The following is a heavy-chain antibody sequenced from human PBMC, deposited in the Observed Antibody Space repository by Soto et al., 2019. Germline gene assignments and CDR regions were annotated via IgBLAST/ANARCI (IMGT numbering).Heavy chain of an antibody. J-gene: IGHJ4*02. CDR1: GFTFSTYS. Sequence: EVQLVESGGGLVKPGGSLRLSCAASGFTFSTYSMNWVRQAPGKGLEWVASISSSSSFIYYADSLKGRFTISRDNAKSSLYLQMNSLRAEDTAVYYCVRDLMHGAFDSWGQGTLVTVSS. CDR2: ISSSSSFI. V-gene: IGHV3-21*01. CDR3: VRDLMHGAFDS. D-gene: IGHD2-8*01.